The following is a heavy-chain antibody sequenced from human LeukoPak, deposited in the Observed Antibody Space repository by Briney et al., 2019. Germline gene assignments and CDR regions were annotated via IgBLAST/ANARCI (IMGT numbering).Heavy chain of an antibody. Sequence: VGCLRLSRAASLFTSDDYAMHWVRQAPGKGVGGVSLISWDGGSTDYVDSVKGRFTIYRDNSKNSLYLQMNSLRAEDTALYYCAKGGQYFDWSTDDYYYYMDVWGKGTTVTISS. CDR2: ISWDGGST. J-gene: IGHJ6*03. CDR1: LFTSDDYA. CDR3: AKGGQYFDWSTDDYYYYMDV. V-gene: IGHV3-43D*03. D-gene: IGHD3-9*01.